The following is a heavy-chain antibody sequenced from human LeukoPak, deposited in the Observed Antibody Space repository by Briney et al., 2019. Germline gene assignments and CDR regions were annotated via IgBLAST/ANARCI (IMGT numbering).Heavy chain of an antibody. Sequence: GASVKVSCKASGYTFTAYYIHWVRQAPGQGLEWMGWINPNSGGTNYAQKFQGRVTMTRDTSISTAYMELSRLRSDDTAVYFCARRCDTSSYYTYYFDYWSQGTLVTVSS. D-gene: IGHD3-22*01. CDR1: GYTFTAYY. CDR3: ARRCDTSSYYTYYFDY. J-gene: IGHJ4*02. V-gene: IGHV1-2*02. CDR2: INPNSGGT.